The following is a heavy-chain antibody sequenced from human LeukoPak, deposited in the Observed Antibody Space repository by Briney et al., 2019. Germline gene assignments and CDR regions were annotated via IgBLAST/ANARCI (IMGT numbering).Heavy chain of an antibody. CDR3: ARRRSITMVRGASLLDY. V-gene: IGHV3-7*01. CDR2: IKQDGSEK. D-gene: IGHD3-10*01. Sequence: PGGSLRLCCAVSGFSVSGYWMTWVRQAPGKGLEWVANIKQDGSEKNYVDSVKGRFTISRDNAKNSLYLQMNSLRAEDTAVYYCARRRSITMVRGASLLDYWGQGTLVTVSS. J-gene: IGHJ4*02. CDR1: GFSVSGYW.